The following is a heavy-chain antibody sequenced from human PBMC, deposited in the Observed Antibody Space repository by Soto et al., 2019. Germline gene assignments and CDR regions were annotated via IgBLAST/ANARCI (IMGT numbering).Heavy chain of an antibody. V-gene: IGHV4-30-4*01. D-gene: IGHD6-13*01. Sequence: QVQLQESGPGLVKPSQTLSLTCTVSGGSISSGDYYWSWIRQPPGKGLESIGYISYRGSTYCNPSLRSRLTISVDTSKNQFSLRLNSVTTADTAVYYCARLNIAPAGGWFDPWGQGTLVTVSS. J-gene: IGHJ5*02. CDR1: GGSISSGDYY. CDR2: ISYRGST. CDR3: ARLNIAPAGGWFDP.